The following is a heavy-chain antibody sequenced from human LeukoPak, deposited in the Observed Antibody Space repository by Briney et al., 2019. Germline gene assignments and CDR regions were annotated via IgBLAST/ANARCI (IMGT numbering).Heavy chain of an antibody. CDR2: ISGSGGST. CDR1: GFTFSSYA. J-gene: IGHJ4*02. D-gene: IGHD3-22*01. V-gene: IGHV3-23*01. Sequence: VGSLRLSCAASGFTFSSYAMSWVRQAPGKGLEWVSAISGSGGSTYYADSVKGRFIISRDNSKNTLYLQMNSLRAEDTAVYYCAKDRRSRYDSSGGGFDYWGQGTLVTVSS. CDR3: AKDRRSRYDSSGGGFDY.